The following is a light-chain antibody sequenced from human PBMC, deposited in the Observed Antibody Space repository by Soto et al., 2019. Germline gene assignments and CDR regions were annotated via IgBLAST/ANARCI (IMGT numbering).Light chain of an antibody. J-gene: IGKJ1*01. CDR1: QSLLHSNGYNY. Sequence: DVVMTQSPLSLPVTPGEPASISCRSSQSLLHSNGYNYLDWYLQKPGXSPXLLIYLGSNRASGVPDRFSGSGSGTDFTLKISRVEAEDVGVYYCMQPLQSWTFGQGTKVDI. CDR2: LGS. V-gene: IGKV2-28*01. CDR3: MQPLQSWT.